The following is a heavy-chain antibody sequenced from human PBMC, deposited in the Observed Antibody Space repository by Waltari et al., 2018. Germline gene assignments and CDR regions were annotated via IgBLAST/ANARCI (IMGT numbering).Heavy chain of an antibody. CDR1: GFSFNTYW. V-gene: IGHV3-7*01. J-gene: IGHJ4*02. D-gene: IGHD1-26*01. CDR2: INGDGNVK. Sequence: EVRLMESGGGLVQPGGSLRLSCAASGFSFNTYWMSWVRQAPGKGLEWVANINGDGNVKHHVDSVRGRFTMCRDNARGSLYLQMDSLRAEDTAVYYCARDGELSGAIPFDYWGQGTLVTVSS. CDR3: ARDGELSGAIPFDY.